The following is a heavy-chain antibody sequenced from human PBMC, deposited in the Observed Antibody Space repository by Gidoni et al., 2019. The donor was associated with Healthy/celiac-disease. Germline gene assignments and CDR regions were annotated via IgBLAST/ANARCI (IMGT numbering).Heavy chain of an antibody. CDR2: INSDGSST. CDR3: ARDPDEYYFDY. Sequence: EVQLVESGGGLVQSGGSLRLSCAVSGFTFSSYWMPWVRQAPGKGLLWVSRINSDGSSTSYADSVKGRFTNSRDNAKNTRYLQMNSLRAEDTAVYYCARDPDEYYFDYWGQGTLVTVSS. J-gene: IGHJ4*02. V-gene: IGHV3-74*01. CDR1: GFTFSSYW.